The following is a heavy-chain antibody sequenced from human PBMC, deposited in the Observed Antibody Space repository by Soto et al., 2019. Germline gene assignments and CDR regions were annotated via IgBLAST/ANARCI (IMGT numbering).Heavy chain of an antibody. CDR1: GLTVSNNY. J-gene: IGHJ4*02. V-gene: IGHV3-53*01. CDR2: IYSGGTT. Sequence: EVPLVESGGGLIQPGGPRKLPWEASGLTVSNNYLRWARKAPGKGLEGVSVIYSGGTTYYSDSVKGRFTISRDNSKNTLYLQMNSRRAEDTAVYYCARGGGSSGVDYWGQGTLVTVSS. CDR3: ARGGGSSGVDY. D-gene: IGHD6-19*01.